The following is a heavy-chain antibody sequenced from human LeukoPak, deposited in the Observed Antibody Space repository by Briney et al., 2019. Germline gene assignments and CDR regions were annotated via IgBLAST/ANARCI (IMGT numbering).Heavy chain of an antibody. D-gene: IGHD5-12*01. V-gene: IGHV3-21*01. CDR1: GFTFSSYS. Sequence: PGGSLRLSCAASGFTFSSYSMNWVRQAPGKGLEWVSSISSSSSYIYYGDSVKGRFTISRDNAKDSLYLQMNSLRAEDTAVYYCARDYEIYWGLGTLVTVSS. CDR2: ISSSSSYI. J-gene: IGHJ4*02. CDR3: ARDYEIY.